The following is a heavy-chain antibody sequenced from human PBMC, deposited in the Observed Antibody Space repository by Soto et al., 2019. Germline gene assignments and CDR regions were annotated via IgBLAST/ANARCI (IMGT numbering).Heavy chain of an antibody. CDR1: GDSITSSFYY. D-gene: IGHD4-17*01. V-gene: IGHV4-39*01. Sequence: SETLSLTCSVSGDSITSSFYYWTWVRQPPGKGLEWVATLHHNGSTYYNPSLKSRITISVDTSKNQFSLKLSFVTAADTAVYYCARRGYGDYSLSDWGQGTLVTVSS. CDR3: ARRGYGDYSLSD. J-gene: IGHJ4*02. CDR2: LHHNGST.